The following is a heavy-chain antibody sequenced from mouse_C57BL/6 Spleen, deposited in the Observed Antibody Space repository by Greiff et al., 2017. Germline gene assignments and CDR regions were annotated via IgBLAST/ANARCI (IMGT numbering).Heavy chain of an antibody. CDR2: IYPGSGST. CDR1: GYTFTSYW. CDR3: ARTAQALYYFDY. J-gene: IGHJ2*01. V-gene: IGHV1-55*01. Sequence: VQLQQPGAELVKPGASVKMSCKASGYTFTSYWITWVKQRPGQGLEWIGDIYPGSGSTNYNEKLKSKATLTVDTSSSTAYMQLSSLTSEDSAVYYCARTAQALYYFDYWGQGTTLTVSS. D-gene: IGHD3-2*02.